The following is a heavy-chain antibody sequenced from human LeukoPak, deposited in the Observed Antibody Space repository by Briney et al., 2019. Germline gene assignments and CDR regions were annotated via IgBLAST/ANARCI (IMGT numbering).Heavy chain of an antibody. D-gene: IGHD3-22*01. J-gene: IGHJ4*02. Sequence: PSETLSLTCTVPGGFICSSSFYWAWIRQTPGKGLEWIGSLAYSGSTYYKSSLKSRVTLSVDAAKNQFSLNLTSVTAADTALFYCASSTSYYYDTSGYFEYWGQGILVTVSS. CDR1: GGFICSSSFY. CDR2: LAYSGST. CDR3: ASSTSYYYDTSGYFEY. V-gene: IGHV4-39*01.